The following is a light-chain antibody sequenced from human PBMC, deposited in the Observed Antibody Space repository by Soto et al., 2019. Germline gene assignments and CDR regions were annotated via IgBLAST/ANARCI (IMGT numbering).Light chain of an antibody. CDR1: SSDVGGYNY. CDR2: EVS. Sequence: QSVLTQPASVSGSPGQSITISCTGTSSDVGGYNYVSWYQQHPGKAPKLMVYEVSNRPSGVSTRFSGSKSANTASLTISGLQAEDEADYYCSSYTSSSTLYVFGTGTKVTVL. CDR3: SSYTSSSTLYV. V-gene: IGLV2-14*01. J-gene: IGLJ1*01.